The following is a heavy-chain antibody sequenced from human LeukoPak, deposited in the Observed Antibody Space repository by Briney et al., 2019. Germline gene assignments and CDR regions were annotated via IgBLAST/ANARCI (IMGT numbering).Heavy chain of an antibody. CDR3: ARRAYGDYIDYFDY. J-gene: IGHJ4*02. CDR1: GYSFTNYW. CDR2: IYPGDSDT. V-gene: IGHV5-51*01. D-gene: IGHD4-17*01. Sequence: GESLKISCKSSGYSFTNYWIGWVRQMPGKGLEWMGIIYPGDSDTRYNPSFQGQVTISADKSTTTAYLQWGGLKASDTAIYYCARRAYGDYIDYFDYWGQGTLVTVSS.